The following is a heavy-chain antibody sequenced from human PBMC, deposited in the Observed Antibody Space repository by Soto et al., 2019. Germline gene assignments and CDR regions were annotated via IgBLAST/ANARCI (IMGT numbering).Heavy chain of an antibody. D-gene: IGHD6-13*01. V-gene: IGHV3-74*01. CDR2: INSDGSST. J-gene: IGHJ4*02. CDR1: GFTCINYW. Sequence: PGGSLRLSCAASGFTCINYWMHWVRQAPGKGLVWVSRINSDGSSTTYADSVKGRFTVSRDNAKNTLYLQMNSPRAEDTAVYYCARGAHSSSLEYWGQGTLVTVSS. CDR3: ARGAHSSSLEY.